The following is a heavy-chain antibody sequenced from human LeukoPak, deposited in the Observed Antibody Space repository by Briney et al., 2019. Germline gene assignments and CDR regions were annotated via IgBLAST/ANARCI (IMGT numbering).Heavy chain of an antibody. CDR2: IYSGGST. CDR1: GFTVSSNY. J-gene: IGHJ4*02. CDR3: ARDHHDYGGNHWIDY. V-gene: IGHV3-53*01. D-gene: IGHD4-23*01. Sequence: PGGSLTLSCAASGFTVSSNYMSWVRQAPGKGLESVSVIYSGGSTYYADSVKGRFTISRDHSKDTLYLQMNSLRAEDTAVYYCARDHHDYGGNHWIDYWGQGTLVTVSS.